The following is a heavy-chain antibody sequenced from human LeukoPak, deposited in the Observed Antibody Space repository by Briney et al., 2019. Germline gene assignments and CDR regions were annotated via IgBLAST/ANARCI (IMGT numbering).Heavy chain of an antibody. J-gene: IGHJ1*01. CDR3: ARAVYDSSAYQPLEH. D-gene: IGHD3-22*01. Sequence: GGSLRLSCAASGFTFSTHSMNWVRQAPGKGLEWVSCISSSSSDIYYADSVKGRFTISRDNAKNSLYLQMSSLRAEDTAVYYCARAVYDSSAYQPLEHWGQGTLVTVSS. V-gene: IGHV3-21*01. CDR1: GFTFSTHS. CDR2: ISSSSSDI.